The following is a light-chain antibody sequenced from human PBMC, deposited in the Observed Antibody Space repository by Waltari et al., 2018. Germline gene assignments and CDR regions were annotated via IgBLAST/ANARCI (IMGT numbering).Light chain of an antibody. CDR3: QKYGTLPAT. CDR2: DVS. CDR1: QSLSGT. V-gene: IGKV3-20*01. J-gene: IGKJ1*01. Sequence: ELVLTQSPGTLSLSPGERATPYCRASQSLSGTLTWFQQKPGQAPRLLIYDVSSWSSGIPDRFSGSGSRTDFSLTISRLEPEDFAVYYCQKYGTLPATFGQGTKVEFK.